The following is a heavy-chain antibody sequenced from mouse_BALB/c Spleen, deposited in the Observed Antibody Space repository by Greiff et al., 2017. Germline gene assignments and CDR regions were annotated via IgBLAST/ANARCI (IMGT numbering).Heavy chain of an antibody. V-gene: IGHV5-9-4*01. J-gene: IGHJ2*01. CDR2: ISSGGSYT. CDR3: ARFRHYFDY. CDR1: GFTFSSYA. Sequence: EVQLVESGGGLVKPGGSLKLSCAASGFTFSSYAMSWVRQSPEKRLEWVAEISSGGSYTYYPDTVTGRFTISRDNAKNTLYLEMSSLRSEDTAMYYCARFRHYFDYWGQGTTLTVSS.